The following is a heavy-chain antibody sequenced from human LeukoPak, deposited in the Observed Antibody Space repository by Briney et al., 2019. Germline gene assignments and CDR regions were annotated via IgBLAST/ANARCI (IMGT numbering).Heavy chain of an antibody. CDR1: GFTFDDYA. CDR2: ISWNSGSI. Sequence: GGSLRLSCAASGFTFDDYAMHWVRQAPGKGLEWVSGISWNSGSIGYADSVKGRFTISRDNAKNSLYLQMNSLRAEDTALYYCAKDPWYYYDSSANFDYRGQGTLVTVSS. D-gene: IGHD3-22*01. CDR3: AKDPWYYYDSSANFDY. J-gene: IGHJ4*02. V-gene: IGHV3-9*01.